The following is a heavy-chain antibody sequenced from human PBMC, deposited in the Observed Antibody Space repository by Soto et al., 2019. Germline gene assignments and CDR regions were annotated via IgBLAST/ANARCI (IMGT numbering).Heavy chain of an antibody. CDR3: ARSHIAAAGTGGWFDP. J-gene: IGHJ5*02. Sequence: ASVKVSCKASGYTFTSYAMHWVRQAPGQRLEWMGWINAGNGNTKYSQKFQGRVTITRDTSASTAYMELSSLRSEDTAVYYCARSHIAAAGTGGWFDPWGQGTLVTVSS. CDR2: INAGNGNT. V-gene: IGHV1-3*01. CDR1: GYTFTSYA. D-gene: IGHD6-13*01.